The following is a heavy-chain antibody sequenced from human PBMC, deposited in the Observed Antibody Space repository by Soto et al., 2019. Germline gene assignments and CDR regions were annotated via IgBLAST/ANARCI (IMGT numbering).Heavy chain of an antibody. Sequence: QVQLQESGPGQVKPSEPLSLTCAVSGGSISSYYWSWIRQPPGKELEWIGHISYSGTTNYNPSLQTRVTMTLDTSKNHFSLRLRSVTAADTDVYYYARDVVGSAKATQRYNRFDPWGRGTPVTVSS. J-gene: IGHJ5*01. D-gene: IGHD1-26*01. V-gene: IGHV4-59*01. CDR2: ISYSGTT. CDR1: GGSISSYY. CDR3: ARDVVGSAKATQRYNRFDP.